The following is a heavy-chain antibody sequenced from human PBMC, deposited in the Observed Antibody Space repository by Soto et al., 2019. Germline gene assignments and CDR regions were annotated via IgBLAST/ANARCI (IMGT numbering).Heavy chain of an antibody. Sequence: EVQLLESGGGLVQPGGSLRLSCAASGFTFSSCAMSWVRQAPGKGLEWVSAISGTGDSTYYADSVKGRFTISRDNSKNTLYLQINSLRAEDTAVYYCAKDRDSSGYYYRNYWGQGTLVTVSS. D-gene: IGHD3-22*01. V-gene: IGHV3-23*01. J-gene: IGHJ4*02. CDR1: GFTFSSCA. CDR2: ISGTGDST. CDR3: AKDRDSSGYYYRNY.